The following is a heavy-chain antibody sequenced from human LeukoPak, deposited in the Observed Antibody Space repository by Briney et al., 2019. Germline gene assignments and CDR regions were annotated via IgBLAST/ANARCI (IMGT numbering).Heavy chain of an antibody. CDR2: IYYSGST. D-gene: IGHD2-21*01. CDR1: GGSISSGGYY. CDR3: ARHDWVGDEADY. Sequence: SETLSLTCTVSGGSISSGGYYWSWIRQHPGKGLEWIGYIYYSGSTYYNPSLKSRVTISVDTSKNQFSLKLSSVTAADTAVYYCARHDWVGDEADYWGQGTLVTVSS. J-gene: IGHJ4*02. V-gene: IGHV4-31*03.